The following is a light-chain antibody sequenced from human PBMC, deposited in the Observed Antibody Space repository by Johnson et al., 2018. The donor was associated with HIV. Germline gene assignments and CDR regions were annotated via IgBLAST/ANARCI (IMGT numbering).Light chain of an antibody. V-gene: IGLV1-51*01. CDR2: NTD. J-gene: IGLJ1*01. Sequence: QSVLTQPPSVSAAPGQRVTISCSGSRSNIGNNYVSWYQQFPGTAPKLLISNTDKRPSRIPDRFSASKSATSPTLPITGPQPGDEADYYGGTWDTSLSAGVFGTGTKVTVL. CDR3: GTWDTSLSAGV. CDR1: RSNIGNNY.